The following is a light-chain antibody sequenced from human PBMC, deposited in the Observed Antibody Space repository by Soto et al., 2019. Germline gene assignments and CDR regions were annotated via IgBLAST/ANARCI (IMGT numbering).Light chain of an antibody. Sequence: DIQMTQSPSSLSASVGDRVTITCRASQGISNFVAWYQQKPGKAPKLLIYAASTLQSGVPSRFSGSGSGTDFTLTINSLQPDDVATYSCQKYSSVPVFGPGTKVEIK. CDR2: AAS. V-gene: IGKV1-27*01. CDR1: QGISNF. J-gene: IGKJ3*01. CDR3: QKYSSVPV.